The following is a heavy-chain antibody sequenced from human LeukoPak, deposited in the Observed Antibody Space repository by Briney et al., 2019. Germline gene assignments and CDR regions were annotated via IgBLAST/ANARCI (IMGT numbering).Heavy chain of an antibody. V-gene: IGHV1-8*01. J-gene: IGHJ4*02. CDR3: ARAFSRYSYGYNY. Sequence: ASVKVSCKASGYTFTSYDINWVRQATGQGLEWMGWMNPNSGNTGYAQKFQGRVTMTRNTSISTAYMELSRLRSDDTAVYYCARAFSRYSYGYNYWGQGTLVTVSS. CDR2: MNPNSGNT. CDR1: GYTFTSYD. D-gene: IGHD5-18*01.